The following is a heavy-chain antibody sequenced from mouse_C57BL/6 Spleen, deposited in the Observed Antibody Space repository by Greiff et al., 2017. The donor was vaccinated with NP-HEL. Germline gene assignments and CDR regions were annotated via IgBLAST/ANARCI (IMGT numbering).Heavy chain of an antibody. Sequence: QVQLKQPGAELVKPGASVKLSCKASGYTFTSYWMHWVKQRPGQGLEWIGMIHPNSGSTNYNEKFKSKATLTVDKSSSTAYMQLSSLTSEDSAVYYCAIYLYYAMDYWGQGTSVTVSS. D-gene: IGHD5-5*01. CDR2: IHPNSGST. V-gene: IGHV1-64*01. CDR3: AIYLYYAMDY. CDR1: GYTFTSYW. J-gene: IGHJ4*01.